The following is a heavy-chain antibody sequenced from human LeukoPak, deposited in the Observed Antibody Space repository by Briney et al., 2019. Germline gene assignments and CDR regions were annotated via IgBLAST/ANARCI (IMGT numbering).Heavy chain of an antibody. V-gene: IGHV4-59*01. J-gene: IGHJ4*02. CDR2: IYYSGST. CDR3: ARVYDFWSGYYYFDY. CDR1: GGSISSYY. Sequence: PSETLSLTCTVSGGSISSYYWSRIRQPPGKGLEWIGYIYYSGSTNYNPSLKSRVTISVDTSKNQFSLKLSSVTAADTAVYYCARVYDFWSGYYYFDYWGQGTLVTVSS. D-gene: IGHD3-3*01.